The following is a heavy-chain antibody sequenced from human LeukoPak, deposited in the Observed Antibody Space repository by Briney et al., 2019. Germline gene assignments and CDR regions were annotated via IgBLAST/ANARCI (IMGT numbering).Heavy chain of an antibody. V-gene: IGHV3-7*01. CDR2: IKQDGSEK. D-gene: IGHD6-6*01. Sequence: GGSLRLSCAASGFTFNSYWMTWVRQAPGKGLEWVANIKQDGSEKYYVDSVKGRFTISRDNAKSSLYLRMNSLRAEDTAVYYCARGGSPYDYWGQGTLVTVSS. J-gene: IGHJ4*02. CDR1: GFTFNSYW. CDR3: ARGGSPYDY.